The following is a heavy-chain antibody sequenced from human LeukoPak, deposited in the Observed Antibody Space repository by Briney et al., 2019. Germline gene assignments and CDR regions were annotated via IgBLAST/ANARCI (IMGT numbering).Heavy chain of an antibody. CDR1: GYTFTGYY. CDR2: INPNSGGT. Sequence: ASVKVSCKASGYTFTGYYMHWVRQAPGQGLGWMGWINPNSGGTNYAQKFQGRVTMTRDTSISTAYMELSRLRSDDTAVYYCARVKHGWELLLGYDAFDIWGQGTMVTVSS. J-gene: IGHJ3*02. D-gene: IGHD1-26*01. CDR3: ARVKHGWELLLGYDAFDI. V-gene: IGHV1-2*02.